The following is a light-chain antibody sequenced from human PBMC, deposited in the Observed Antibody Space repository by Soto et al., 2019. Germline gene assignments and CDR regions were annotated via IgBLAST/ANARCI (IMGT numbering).Light chain of an antibody. CDR3: QQRYNWPIT. CDR2: ADS. J-gene: IGKJ5*01. Sequence: ILLTQSPATLSLSAGETATLACRASQSVSGYIGWYQQKPGQAPRLLIYADSNRATGIPARFSGSGSGTDFTLTISSLEPEDFSVYYCQQRYNWPITFGQGTRLEIK. V-gene: IGKV3-11*01. CDR1: QSVSGY.